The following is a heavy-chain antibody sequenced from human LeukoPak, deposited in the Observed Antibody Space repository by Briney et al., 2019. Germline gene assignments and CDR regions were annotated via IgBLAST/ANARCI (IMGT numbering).Heavy chain of an antibody. Sequence: GASVKVSCKASGYTFTSYGISWVRQAPGQGLEWMGIINPSGGSTSYAQKFQGRVTMTRDTSTSTVYMELSSLRSEDTAVYYCARDDAVPSGYDYRTLDYWGQGTLVTVSS. V-gene: IGHV1-46*01. CDR3: ARDDAVPSGYDYRTLDY. CDR2: INPSGGST. D-gene: IGHD5-12*01. J-gene: IGHJ4*02. CDR1: GYTFTSYG.